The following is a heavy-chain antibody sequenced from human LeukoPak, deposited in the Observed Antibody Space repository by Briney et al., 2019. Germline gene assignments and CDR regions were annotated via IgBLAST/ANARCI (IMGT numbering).Heavy chain of an antibody. D-gene: IGHD6-19*01. CDR1: GFTFGDYL. CDR3: SRGSGWLSVY. Sequence: PGRSLRPSCTASGFTFGDYLMSWFRQAPGKGLEWIGFISGGTTEYAASVKGRFTISRDDSTSIAYLQMDSLTTEDTAVYYCSRGSGWLSVYWGQGTLATVSS. J-gene: IGHJ4*02. CDR2: ISGGTT. V-gene: IGHV3-49*03.